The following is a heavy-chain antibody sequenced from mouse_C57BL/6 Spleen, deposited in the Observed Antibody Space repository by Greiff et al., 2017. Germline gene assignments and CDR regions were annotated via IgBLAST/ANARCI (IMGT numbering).Heavy chain of an antibody. V-gene: IGHV1-26*01. D-gene: IGHD3-3*01. CDR2: INPNNGGT. J-gene: IGHJ4*01. Sequence: EVQLQQSGPELVKPGASVKIACKASGYTCTDYYMNWVKQSQGKSLEWIGDINPNNGGTSYNQKFKGKATLTVDKSSSTAYMELRSLTSEDSAVYYCARSRADAMDYWGQGTSVTVSS. CDR3: ARSRADAMDY. CDR1: GYTCTDYY.